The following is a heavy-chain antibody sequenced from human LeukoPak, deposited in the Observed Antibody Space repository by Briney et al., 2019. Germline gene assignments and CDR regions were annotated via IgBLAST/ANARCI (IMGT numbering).Heavy chain of an antibody. CDR2: ISSSSSYI. J-gene: IGHJ4*02. V-gene: IGHV3-21*01. D-gene: IGHD3-10*01. CDR1: GFTFSSYS. CDR3: ASPANYGSGTFDY. Sequence: GGSLRLSCAASGFTFSSYSMNWVRQAPGKGLEWVSSISSSSSYIHYADSVKGRFTISGDNAKSSLYLQMNSLRAEDTAVYYCASPANYGSGTFDYWGQGTLVTVSS.